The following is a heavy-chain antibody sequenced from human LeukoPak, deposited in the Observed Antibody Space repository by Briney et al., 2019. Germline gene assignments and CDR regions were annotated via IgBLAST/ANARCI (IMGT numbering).Heavy chain of an antibody. CDR1: GFTFSSYS. Sequence: PGGSLRLSCAASGFTFSSYSMNWVRQAPGKGLEWVSSISSSSSYIYYADSVKGRFTISRDNSKNTLYLQMNSLRAEDTAVYYCARDEQGFGELLDYWGQGTLVTVSS. J-gene: IGHJ4*02. D-gene: IGHD3-10*01. CDR2: ISSSSSYI. CDR3: ARDEQGFGELLDY. V-gene: IGHV3-21*01.